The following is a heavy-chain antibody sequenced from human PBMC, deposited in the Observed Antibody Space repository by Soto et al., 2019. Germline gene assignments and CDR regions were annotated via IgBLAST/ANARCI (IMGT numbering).Heavy chain of an antibody. D-gene: IGHD3-22*01. CDR2: ISSSSSTI. Sequence: GGSLRLSCAASGFPFSSYSMHWVRQAPGKGLEWVSYISSSSSTIYYADSVKGRFTISRDNAKNSLYLQMNSLRDEDAAVYYCARAYDYDSSGYSDDGGQGSLVPFSS. J-gene: IGHJ4*02. V-gene: IGHV3-48*02. CDR3: ARAYDYDSSGYSDD. CDR1: GFPFSSYS.